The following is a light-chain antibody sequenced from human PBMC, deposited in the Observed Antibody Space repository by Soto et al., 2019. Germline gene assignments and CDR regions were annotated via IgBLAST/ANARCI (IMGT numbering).Light chain of an antibody. CDR3: SSYTSVSTWV. CDR1: SSDVGGYNY. V-gene: IGLV2-14*01. Sequence: QSALTQPASVSGSPGQSITISCTGTSSDVGGYNYVSWYQQHPGKAPKLMIYEVSNRPSGVSNRFSGSKSGNTASLTIAGLAAEDEADYYCSSYTSVSTWVFGGGTKLTVL. J-gene: IGLJ3*02. CDR2: EVS.